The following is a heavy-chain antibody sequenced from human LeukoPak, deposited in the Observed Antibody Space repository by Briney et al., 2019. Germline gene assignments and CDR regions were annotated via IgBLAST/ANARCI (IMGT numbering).Heavy chain of an antibody. CDR2: IRYDGSNK. Sequence: GGSLRLSCAASGFTFSSYGMHWVRQAPGKGLEWVAFIRYDGSNKYYADSAKGRFTISRDNSKNTLYLQMNSLRAEDTAVYYCAKDRIQLWLVDYWGQGTLVTVSS. D-gene: IGHD5-18*01. V-gene: IGHV3-30*02. CDR1: GFTFSSYG. CDR3: AKDRIQLWLVDY. J-gene: IGHJ4*02.